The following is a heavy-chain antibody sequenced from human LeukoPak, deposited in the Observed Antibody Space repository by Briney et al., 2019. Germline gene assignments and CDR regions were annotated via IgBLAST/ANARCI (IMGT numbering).Heavy chain of an antibody. CDR1: GYTFTSYA. CDR3: ARDSDRGRYCSGGSCPHYYYYGMDV. V-gene: IGHV1-3*01. D-gene: IGHD2-15*01. CDR2: INAGNGNT. Sequence: ASVKVSCKASGYTFTSYAMHWVRQAPGQRLEWMGWINAGNGNTNYAQKLQGRVTMTTDTSTSTAYMELRSLRSDDTAVYYCARDSDRGRYCSGGSCPHYYYYGMDVWGQGTTVTVSS. J-gene: IGHJ6*02.